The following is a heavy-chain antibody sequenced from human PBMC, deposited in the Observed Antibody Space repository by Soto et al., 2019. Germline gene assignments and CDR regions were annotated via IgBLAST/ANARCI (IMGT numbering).Heavy chain of an antibody. CDR3: AADGAAAGTNYFDY. Sequence: SVKVSCKASGFTFTSSAVQWVRQARGQRLEWIGWIVVGSGNTNYAQKFQEGVTITRDMSTSTAYMELSSLRSEDTAVYYCAADGAAAGTNYFDYWGQGTLVTVSS. CDR2: IVVGSGNT. V-gene: IGHV1-58*01. CDR1: GFTFTSSA. J-gene: IGHJ4*02. D-gene: IGHD6-13*01.